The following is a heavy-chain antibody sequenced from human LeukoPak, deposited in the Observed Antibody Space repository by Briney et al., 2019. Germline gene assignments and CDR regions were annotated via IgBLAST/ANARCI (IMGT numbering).Heavy chain of an antibody. Sequence: GASVKVSCKASGYTFTGYYMHWVRQAPGQGLEWMGWINPNSGGTNYAQKFQGRVTMTRDTSISTAYMELSRLRSDDTAVYYCARDHEAWCYDSSGFRFDPWGQGTLVTVSS. CDR1: GYTFTGYY. J-gene: IGHJ5*02. V-gene: IGHV1-2*02. D-gene: IGHD3-22*01. CDR3: ARDHEAWCYDSSGFRFDP. CDR2: INPNSGGT.